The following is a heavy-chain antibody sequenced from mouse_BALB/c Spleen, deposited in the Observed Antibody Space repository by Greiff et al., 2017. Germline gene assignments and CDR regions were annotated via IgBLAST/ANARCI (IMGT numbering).Heavy chain of an antibody. V-gene: IGHV2-9*02. D-gene: IGHD2-2*01. CDR1: GFSLTSYG. Sequence: VKLMESGPGLVAPSQSLSITCTVSGFSLTSYGVHWVRQPPGKGLEWLGVIWAGGSTNYNSALMSRLSISKDNSKSQVFLKMNSLQTDDTAMYYCARGGGYDLYFDYWGQGTTLTVSS. CDR3: ARGGGYDLYFDY. CDR2: IWAGGST. J-gene: IGHJ2*01.